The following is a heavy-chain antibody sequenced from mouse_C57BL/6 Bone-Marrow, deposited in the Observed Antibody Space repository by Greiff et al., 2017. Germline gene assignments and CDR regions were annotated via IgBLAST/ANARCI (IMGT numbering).Heavy chain of an antibody. V-gene: IGHV5-9-1*02. Sequence: DVQLVESGEGLVKPGGSLKLSCAASGFTFSSSAMSWVRQTPEKRLEWVAYISSGGDYIYYADTVQGRFTISRDNARNTLYLQMSSLTSEDTAMYYCTREGTTVDWYFDVWGTGTTVTVSS. CDR1: GFTFSSSA. D-gene: IGHD1-1*01. J-gene: IGHJ1*03. CDR2: ISSGGDYI. CDR3: TREGTTVDWYFDV.